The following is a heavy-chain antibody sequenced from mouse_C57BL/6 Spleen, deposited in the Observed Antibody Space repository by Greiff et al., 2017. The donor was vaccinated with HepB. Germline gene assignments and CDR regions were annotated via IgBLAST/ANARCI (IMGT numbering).Heavy chain of an antibody. CDR1: GYTFTSYW. CDR3: AKGTTVVFCY. CDR2: INPSSGYT. Sequence: QVQLQESGAELAKPGASVKLSCKASGYTFTSYWMHWVKQRPGQGLEWIGYINPSSGYTKYNQKFKDKATLTADKSSSTAYMQLRSLTYAASAVYYYAKGTTVVFCYWGHGTTLTVSP. D-gene: IGHD1-1*01. J-gene: IGHJ2*01. V-gene: IGHV1-7*01.